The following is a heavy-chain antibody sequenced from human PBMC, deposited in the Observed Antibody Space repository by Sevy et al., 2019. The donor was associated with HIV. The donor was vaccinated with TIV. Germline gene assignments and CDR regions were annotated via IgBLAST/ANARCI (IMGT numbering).Heavy chain of an antibody. J-gene: IGHJ3*02. CDR2: ISSHNSYI. CDR1: GFTFSTYS. V-gene: IGHV3-21*01. CDR3: ARDRGNWNNDAFDI. Sequence: GGSLRLSCAASGFTFSTYSMNWVRQAPGKGLEWVSSISSHNSYIYYAASLKGRFTISGDNAKNSLYLQMNSLRAEDTAVYYCARDRGNWNNDAFDIWGQGTMVTVSS. D-gene: IGHD1-20*01.